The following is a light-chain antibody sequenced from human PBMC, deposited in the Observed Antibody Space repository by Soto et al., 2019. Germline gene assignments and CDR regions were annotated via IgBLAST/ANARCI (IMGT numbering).Light chain of an antibody. CDR2: AAS. J-gene: IGKJ4*01. Sequence: DIEMTQSPSSLSASVGDRVTITCRASQGISNYLAWYQQKPGKAPKLLIYAASTLQSGVPSGVSGSGSGTDFTLTISGLEPEDVAIYYCQKYNSSPHIFGGGTKVEIK. V-gene: IGKV1-27*01. CDR3: QKYNSSPHI. CDR1: QGISNY.